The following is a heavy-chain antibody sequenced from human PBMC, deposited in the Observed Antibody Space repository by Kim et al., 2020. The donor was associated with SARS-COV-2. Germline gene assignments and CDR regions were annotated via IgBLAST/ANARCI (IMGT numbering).Heavy chain of an antibody. Sequence: GGSLRLSCAASGFTFSSYVMSWVRQAPGKGLEWVSGISGGGDSTYDADSVKGRFTISRDNSKNTLYLQMSSLRAEDTAVYYCVKASHSGGSYFDYWGQGTLVTVSS. CDR2: ISGGGDST. CDR1: GFTFSSYV. V-gene: IGHV3-23*01. CDR3: VKASHSGGSYFDY. D-gene: IGHD2-15*01. J-gene: IGHJ4*02.